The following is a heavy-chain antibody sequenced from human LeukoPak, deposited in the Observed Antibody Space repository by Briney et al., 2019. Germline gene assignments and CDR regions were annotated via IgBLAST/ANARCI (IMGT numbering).Heavy chain of an antibody. CDR1: GFTFSSYG. J-gene: IGHJ4*02. Sequence: PGRSLRLSCAASGFTFSSYGMHWVRQAPGKGLEWVAVISYDGSNKYYADSVKGRFTISRDNSKNTLYLQMNSLRAEDTAVYYCAKDYSSGWYKGYFDYWGQGTLVTVSS. D-gene: IGHD6-19*01. CDR3: AKDYSSGWYKGYFDY. V-gene: IGHV3-30*18. CDR2: ISYDGSNK.